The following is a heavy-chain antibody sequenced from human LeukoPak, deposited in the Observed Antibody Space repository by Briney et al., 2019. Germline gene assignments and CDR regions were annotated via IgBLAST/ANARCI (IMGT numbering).Heavy chain of an antibody. CDR2: ISASGDTI. CDR3: ARDPSWEILSYFDY. Sequence: GGSLRLSCAASGFTFRNYYMTWIRQAPGKGLEWVSYISASGDTIYYGDSVRGRFTISRDNAKNSLYLDMYTLKAEDTAVYYCARDPSWEILSYFDYWGQGTLVTVSS. V-gene: IGHV3-11*04. CDR1: GFTFRNYY. D-gene: IGHD1-26*01. J-gene: IGHJ4*02.